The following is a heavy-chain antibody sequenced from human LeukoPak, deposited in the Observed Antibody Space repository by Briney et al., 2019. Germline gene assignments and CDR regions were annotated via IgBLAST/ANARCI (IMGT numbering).Heavy chain of an antibody. CDR3: ARDGGGYDTLTGLPRETNWFDP. CDR1: GYTFTSYY. D-gene: IGHD3-9*01. J-gene: IGHJ5*02. V-gene: IGHV1-46*01. CDR2: INPSGGST. Sequence: ASVKVSCKASGYTFTSYYMHWVRQAPGQGLEWMGIINPSGGSTSYAQKFQGRVTMTRDTSTSTVYMELSSLRSEDTAVYYCARDGGGYDTLTGLPRETNWFDPWGQGTLVTVSS.